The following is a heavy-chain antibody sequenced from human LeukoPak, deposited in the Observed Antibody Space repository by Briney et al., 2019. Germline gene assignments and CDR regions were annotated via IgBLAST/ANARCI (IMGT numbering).Heavy chain of an antibody. Sequence: GGSLRLSCAASGFTFSSYGMHWVRQAPGKGLEWLAFIRYDGSNKYYADSVKGRFTISRDNSKNTLYLQMNSLRAEDTAVYYCAKGEYSSSSHPDYWGQGTLVTVSS. V-gene: IGHV3-30*02. CDR2: IRYDGSNK. J-gene: IGHJ4*02. CDR3: AKGEYSSSSHPDY. D-gene: IGHD6-6*01. CDR1: GFTFSSYG.